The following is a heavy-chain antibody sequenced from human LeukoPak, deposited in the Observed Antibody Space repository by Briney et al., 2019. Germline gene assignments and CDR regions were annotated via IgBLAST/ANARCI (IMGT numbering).Heavy chain of an antibody. CDR1: GYTFTSYD. V-gene: IGHV1-8*01. J-gene: IGHJ4*02. CDR2: MNPNSGNT. D-gene: IGHD1-26*01. Sequence: ASVKISCKASGYTFTSYDINWVRQATGQGLEWMGWMNPNSGNTGYAQKFQGRVTMTRDMSTSTVYMELSSLRSEDTAVYYCAREGARGYWGQGTLVTVSS. CDR3: AREGARGY.